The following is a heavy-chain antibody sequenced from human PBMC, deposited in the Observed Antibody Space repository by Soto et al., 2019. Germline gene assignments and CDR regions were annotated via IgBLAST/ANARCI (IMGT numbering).Heavy chain of an antibody. D-gene: IGHD3-9*01. Sequence: QVQLQQWGAGLLKPSETLSLTCAVYGGSFSGYYWSWIRQHPGKGLEWIGEINHSGSTNYNPSLKSRVTISVDTSKNQFSLKLSSVTAADTAVYYCARGYYDILTGRAPNHFDYWGQGTLVTVSS. CDR3: ARGYYDILTGRAPNHFDY. J-gene: IGHJ4*02. CDR1: GGSFSGYY. CDR2: INHSGST. V-gene: IGHV4-34*01.